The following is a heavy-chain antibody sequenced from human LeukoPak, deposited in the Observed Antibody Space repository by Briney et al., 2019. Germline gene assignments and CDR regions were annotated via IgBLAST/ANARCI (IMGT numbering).Heavy chain of an antibody. CDR1: GYTFTSYY. CDR2: INPSGGST. V-gene: IGHV1-46*01. J-gene: IGHJ3*02. Sequence: ASVKVSCKASGYTFTSYYMHWVRQAPGQGLEWMGIINPSGGSTSYAQKFQGRVTMTRDTSTSTVYMELSSLRSEDTAVYYCARGEAVYYYGSGSSGAFDIWGQGTMVTVSS. CDR3: ARGEAVYYYGSGSSGAFDI. D-gene: IGHD3-10*01.